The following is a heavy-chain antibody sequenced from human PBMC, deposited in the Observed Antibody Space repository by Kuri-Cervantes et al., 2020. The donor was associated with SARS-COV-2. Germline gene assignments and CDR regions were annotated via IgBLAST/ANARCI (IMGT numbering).Heavy chain of an antibody. Sequence: ASVKVSCKASGYTFTGYYMHWVRQAPGQGLEWMGRINPNSGGTNYAQKFQGWVTMTRDTSISTAYMELSRLRSDDTAVYYCARDERGYSSNWFDPWGQGTLVTDSS. D-gene: IGHD6-13*01. CDR1: GYTFTGYY. V-gene: IGHV1-2*04. CDR2: INPNSGGT. CDR3: ARDERGYSSNWFDP. J-gene: IGHJ5*02.